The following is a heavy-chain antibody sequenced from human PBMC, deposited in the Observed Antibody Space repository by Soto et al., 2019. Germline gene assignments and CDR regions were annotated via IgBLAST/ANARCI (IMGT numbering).Heavy chain of an antibody. CDR1: GDSVSSGSYY. J-gene: IGHJ5*02. CDR2: IFYSGNT. V-gene: IGHV4-61*01. CDR3: ARHYSGSYYSHWFDP. Sequence: SETLSLTCSGSGDSVSSGSYYWSWVRQPPGKGLEWIGYIFYSGNTNYNPSLQSRVTISVDTSKNQFSLKLRSVTAADTAMYYCARHYSGSYYSHWFDPWGQGTLVTVSS. D-gene: IGHD1-26*01.